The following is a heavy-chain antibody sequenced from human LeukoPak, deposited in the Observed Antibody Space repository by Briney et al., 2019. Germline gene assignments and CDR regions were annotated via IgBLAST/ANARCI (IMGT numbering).Heavy chain of an antibody. D-gene: IGHD6-13*01. J-gene: IGHJ4*02. CDR2: IYSGGST. CDR1: GFTVSSNY. V-gene: IGHV3-53*01. CDR3: ARAPSRVAAAGTVFRDY. Sequence: GGSLRLSCAASGFTVSSNYVSWVRQAPGKGLEWVSVIYSGGSTYYADSVKGRFTISRDNSKNTLYLQMNSLRAEDTAVYYCARAPSRVAAAGTVFRDYWGQGTLVTVSS.